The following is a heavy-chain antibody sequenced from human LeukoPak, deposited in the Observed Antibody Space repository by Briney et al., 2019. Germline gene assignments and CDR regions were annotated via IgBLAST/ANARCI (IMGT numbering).Heavy chain of an antibody. Sequence: PGGSLRLSCAASGFTFSSYGMHWVRQAPGKGLEWVAVIWYDGSNKYYADSVKGRFTISRDNSKNTPYLQMNSLRAEDTAVYYCARDFGYYSPFWYWGQGTLVTVSS. CDR2: IWYDGSNK. V-gene: IGHV3-33*01. J-gene: IGHJ4*02. D-gene: IGHD3-22*01. CDR1: GFTFSSYG. CDR3: ARDFGYYSPFWY.